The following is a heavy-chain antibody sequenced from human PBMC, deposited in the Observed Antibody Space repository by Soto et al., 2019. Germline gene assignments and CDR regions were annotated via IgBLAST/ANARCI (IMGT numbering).Heavy chain of an antibody. CDR1: GFIFSDYY. CDR3: AKDSDYSNYELVSWFDP. J-gene: IGHJ5*02. V-gene: IGHV3-11*01. CDR2: ISSSGSGT. Sequence: GGSLRLSCAASGFIFSDYYMSWVRQAPGKGLEWVSYISSSGSGTYYADSVKGRFTISRDNSKTTLYLQMNSLRAEDTAVYYYAKDSDYSNYELVSWFDPWGQGTLVTVSS. D-gene: IGHD4-4*01.